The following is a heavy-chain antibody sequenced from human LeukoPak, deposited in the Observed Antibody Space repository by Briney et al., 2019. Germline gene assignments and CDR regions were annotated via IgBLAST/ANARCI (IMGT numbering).Heavy chain of an antibody. D-gene: IGHD6-19*01. V-gene: IGHV5-51*01. CDR2: IYPGDSDT. CDR3: ARLGGSGWTKSPFDP. CDR1: GYRFTSYW. J-gene: IGHJ5*02. Sequence: GESLKISCKGSGYRFTSYWIGWVRQMPGKSLEWMGIIYPGDSDTRYSPSFQGQVTISADKSISTAYLQWSSLKASDTAMYYCARLGGSGWTKSPFDPWGQGTLVTVSS.